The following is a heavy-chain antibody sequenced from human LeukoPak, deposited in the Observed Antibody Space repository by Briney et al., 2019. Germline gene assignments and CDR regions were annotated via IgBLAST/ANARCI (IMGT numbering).Heavy chain of an antibody. Sequence: ASVKVSCKASGYTFTSYYMHWVGQAPGQGLEWMGIINTSGGSTSYAQKFQGRVTMNTDTPPSTEYMEMRRLRAEETPAYYCARDTSVEDTAWWFFPWGQGTLVTVSS. J-gene: IGHJ5*02. CDR1: GYTFTSYY. CDR3: ARDTSVEDTAWWFFP. V-gene: IGHV1-46*01. CDR2: INTSGGST. D-gene: IGHD4-23*01.